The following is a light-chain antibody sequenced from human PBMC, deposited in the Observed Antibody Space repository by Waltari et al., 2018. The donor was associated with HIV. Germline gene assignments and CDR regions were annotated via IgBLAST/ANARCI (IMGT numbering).Light chain of an antibody. Sequence: GLTQLPPAPNGLGQPATLPSSVIKNNVGDDAAEWLLHVPGHPPKPLSLRNNQRPSGVSARFSASRSGVTSSLTISNLQPEDEADYYCSAWDKSLGTLLFGGGTKLTVL. CDR1: KNNVGDDA. J-gene: IGLJ3*02. V-gene: IGLV10-54*01. CDR2: RNN. CDR3: SAWDKSLGTLL.